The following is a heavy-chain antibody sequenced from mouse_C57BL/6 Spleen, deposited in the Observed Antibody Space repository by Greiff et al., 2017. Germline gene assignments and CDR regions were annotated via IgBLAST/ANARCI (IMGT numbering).Heavy chain of an antibody. CDR3: ARGAQLGRVLYYFDY. Sequence: QVQLQQSGPELVKPGASVKISCKASGYAFSSSWMNWVKQRPGKGLEWIGRIYPGDGDTNYNGKFKGKATLTADKSSSTAYMQLSSLTSEDSAVYFCARGAQLGRVLYYFDYWGQGTTLTVSS. J-gene: IGHJ2*01. V-gene: IGHV1-82*01. D-gene: IGHD4-1*02. CDR1: GYAFSSSW. CDR2: IYPGDGDT.